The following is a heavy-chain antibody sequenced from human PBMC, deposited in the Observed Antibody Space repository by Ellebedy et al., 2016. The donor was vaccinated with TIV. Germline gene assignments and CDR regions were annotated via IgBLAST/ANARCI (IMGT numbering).Heavy chain of an antibody. CDR1: GFTFSSHW. V-gene: IGHV3-74*01. D-gene: IGHD3-3*01. CDR3: VGFGVFNL. CDR2: INSDGSST. Sequence: GESLKISCAASGFTFSSHWMHWVRQAPGKGLVWVSRINSDGSSTSYADSVKGRFTISRDNAKNALFLQMDGLRVDDSAVYYCVGFGVFNLWGQGAPVTVSS. J-gene: IGHJ5*02.